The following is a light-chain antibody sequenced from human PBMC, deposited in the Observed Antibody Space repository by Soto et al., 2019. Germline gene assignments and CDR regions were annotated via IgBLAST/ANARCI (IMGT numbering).Light chain of an antibody. CDR2: AAS. CDR3: QQTYSIPIT. J-gene: IGKJ5*01. V-gene: IGKV1-39*01. CDR1: KRINNY. Sequence: DVQMTQSPSSLPASVGDRVTFTCRASKRINNYLNWYQQRPGKAPKLLIHAASSLQGGVPLRFSGSGSGTDFTLTISSLQAEDFATYYCQQTYSIPITFGQGTRLENK.